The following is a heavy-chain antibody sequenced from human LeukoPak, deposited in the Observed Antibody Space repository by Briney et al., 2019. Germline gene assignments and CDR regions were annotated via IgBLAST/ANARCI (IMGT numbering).Heavy chain of an antibody. D-gene: IGHD6-13*01. CDR2: IYNSVTT. V-gene: IGHV4-59*13. Sequence: SETLSLTCTVSGDSISGYYWSWFRQPPAKGLEWIAYIYNSVTTNYSPSLKSRVTISLDTSKNQISLKLSSVTAADTAVYYCARFGHHLVPNYYYVDLWGRGTLVTVSS. J-gene: IGHJ2*01. CDR1: GDSISGYY. CDR3: ARFGHHLVPNYYYVDL.